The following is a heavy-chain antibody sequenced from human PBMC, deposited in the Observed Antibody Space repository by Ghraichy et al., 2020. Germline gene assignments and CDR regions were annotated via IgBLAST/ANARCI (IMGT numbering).Heavy chain of an antibody. Sequence: SETLSLTCGVSGGSLIGYYWSWIRQSPGKGLEWIGEITQSGSTNYNPSLKGRDTISVAPSKNQFSLKVTSATAADTAVYYCAKTRSLSYGMDVWGQGTTVTVS. V-gene: IGHV4-34*01. J-gene: IGHJ6*02. CDR1: GGSLIGYY. CDR3: AKTRSLSYGMDV. CDR2: ITQSGST. D-gene: IGHD3-16*02.